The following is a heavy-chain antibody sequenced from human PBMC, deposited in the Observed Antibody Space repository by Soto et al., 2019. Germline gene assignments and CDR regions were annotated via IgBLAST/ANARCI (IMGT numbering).Heavy chain of an antibody. CDR1: GFTFSDHH. Sequence: EVQLVESGGGLVQPGGSLRLSCAASGFTFSDHHMDWVRQAPGKGLEWVGRTRNKANSYTTEYAASVKGRFTISRDDSKTSLYLQMNSLKTGDTAVYYCSRDLGSWGQGTLVTVSS. J-gene: IGHJ5*02. CDR2: TRNKANSYTT. CDR3: SRDLGS. V-gene: IGHV3-72*01.